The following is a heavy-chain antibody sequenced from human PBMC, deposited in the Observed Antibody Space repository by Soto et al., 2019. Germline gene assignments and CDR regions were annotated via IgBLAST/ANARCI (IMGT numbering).Heavy chain of an antibody. CDR3: ARTRVPITMVRGVTRYYFDY. D-gene: IGHD3-10*01. CDR1: GGTFSSYA. Sequence: QVQLVQSGAEVKKPGSSVKVSCKASGGTFSSYAISWVRQAPGQGLEWMGGIIPSFGTANYAQKFQGRVTITADESTSTGYMELSSLRSEDTAVYYCARTRVPITMVRGVTRYYFDYWGQGTLVTVSS. V-gene: IGHV1-69*01. J-gene: IGHJ4*02. CDR2: IIPSFGTA.